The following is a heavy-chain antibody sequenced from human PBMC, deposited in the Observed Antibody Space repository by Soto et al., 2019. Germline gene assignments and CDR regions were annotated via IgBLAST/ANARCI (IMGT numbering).Heavy chain of an antibody. V-gene: IGHV3-23*01. CDR1: GFTFSSYA. D-gene: IGHD6-19*01. CDR3: AKPPIAVAGTWFYFDY. J-gene: IGHJ4*02. CDR2: ISGSGGST. Sequence: GGSLRLSCAASGFTFSSYAMSWVRQAPGKGLEWVSAISGSGGSTYYADSVKGRFTISRDNSKNTLYLQMNSLRAEDTAVYYCAKPPIAVAGTWFYFDYWGQGTLVTVSS.